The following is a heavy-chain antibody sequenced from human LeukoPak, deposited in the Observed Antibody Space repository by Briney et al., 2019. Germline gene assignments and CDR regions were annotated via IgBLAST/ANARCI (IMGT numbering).Heavy chain of an antibody. CDR1: GFIFSSYA. CDR2: ISGSGATI. D-gene: IGHD5-24*01. Sequence: PGGSLRLSCAASGFIFSSYAMNWVRQAPGKGLGWVSRISGSGATINYSDSVKGRFTISRDNSKNTLYLQMNSLRAEDTAVYYCAKENRWQWGQGTLVSVSS. CDR3: AKENRWQ. V-gene: IGHV3-23*01. J-gene: IGHJ4*02.